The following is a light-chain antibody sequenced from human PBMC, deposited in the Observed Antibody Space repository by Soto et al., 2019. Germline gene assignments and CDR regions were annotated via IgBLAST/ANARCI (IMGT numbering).Light chain of an antibody. J-gene: IGKJ4*01. CDR1: QSVSSSY. CDR2: GAS. CDR3: QQYDNSPLT. Sequence: EIVLTQAPGTLSFSPGERATLSCRASQSVSSSYLAWYRQKPGQGPRVLIYGASRRATGIPDRFSGSGSGTDFTLTISRLEPEDFAVYYCQQYDNSPLTFGGGTKVDIK. V-gene: IGKV3-20*01.